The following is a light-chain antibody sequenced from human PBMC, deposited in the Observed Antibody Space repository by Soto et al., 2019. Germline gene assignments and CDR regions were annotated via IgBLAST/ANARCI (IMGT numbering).Light chain of an antibody. V-gene: IGKV3D-20*02. CDR1: QSVSSNY. J-gene: IGKJ5*01. Sequence: IVLTQSPGTLSLSPGERGALSCRASQSVSSNYVAWYQQKPGQAPRLLISGASNRATGTPDRFRGSGSGTDFTLTITRLEPEDFAVYYCQQRSAFGQGTRLEIK. CDR3: QQRSA. CDR2: GAS.